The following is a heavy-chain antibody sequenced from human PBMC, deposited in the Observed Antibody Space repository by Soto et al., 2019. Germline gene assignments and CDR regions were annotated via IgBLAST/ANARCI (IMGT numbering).Heavy chain of an antibody. CDR1: GGSISSGGYS. Sequence: SETRSLTCAVSGGSISSGGYSWSWIRQPPGKCLEWIGYIYHSGSTYYNPSLTSRVTISVDGSHNQFSLKLSSVHASDTPVYYCARARYCYYVGYDSWGHGTLVTVSS. D-gene: IGHD3-16*01. CDR3: ARARYCYYVGYDS. V-gene: IGHV4-30-2*01. CDR2: IYHSGST. J-gene: IGHJ4*03.